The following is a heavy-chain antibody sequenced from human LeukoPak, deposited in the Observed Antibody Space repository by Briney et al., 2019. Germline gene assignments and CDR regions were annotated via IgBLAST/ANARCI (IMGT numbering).Heavy chain of an antibody. CDR3: TTLDYYGSGSYYNAPNDY. Sequence: PGGSLRPSCAASGFTFSNAWMSWVRQAPGKGLEWVGRIKSKTDGGTTDYAAPVKGRFTISRDDSKNTLYLQMNSLKTEDTAVYYCTTLDYYGSGSYYNAPNDYWGQGTLVTVSS. V-gene: IGHV3-15*01. J-gene: IGHJ4*02. CDR2: IKSKTDGGTT. CDR1: GFTFSNAW. D-gene: IGHD3-10*01.